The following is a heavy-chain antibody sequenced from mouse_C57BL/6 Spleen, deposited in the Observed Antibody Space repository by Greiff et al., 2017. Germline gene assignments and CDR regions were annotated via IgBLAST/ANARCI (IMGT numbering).Heavy chain of an antibody. CDR1: GYTFTSYW. CDR3: ARRGRFDGTVVPYAMDY. D-gene: IGHD1-1*01. J-gene: IGHJ4*01. V-gene: IGHV1-50*01. Sequence: QVQLQQPGAELVKPGASVKLSCKASGYTFTSYWMQWVKQRPGQGLEWIGEIDPSDSYTNYNQKFKGKATLTVDTSSSTAYMQLSSLTSEDAAVYYGARRGRFDGTVVPYAMDYWGQGTSVTVSS. CDR2: IDPSDSYT.